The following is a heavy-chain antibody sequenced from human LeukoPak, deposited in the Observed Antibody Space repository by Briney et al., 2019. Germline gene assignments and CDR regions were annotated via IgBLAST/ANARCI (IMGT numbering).Heavy chain of an antibody. D-gene: IGHD6-6*01. CDR2: MNPNSGNT. J-gene: IGHJ5*02. Sequence: GASVRVSCKASGYTFTSYDINWVRQATGQGLEWMGWMNPNSGNTGYAQKFQGRVTITADESTNTAYMELNSLRSEDTAVYYCARGTEEYSKSSGWFDPWGQGTLVIVSS. V-gene: IGHV1-8*01. CDR1: GYTFTSYD. CDR3: ARGTEEYSKSSGWFDP.